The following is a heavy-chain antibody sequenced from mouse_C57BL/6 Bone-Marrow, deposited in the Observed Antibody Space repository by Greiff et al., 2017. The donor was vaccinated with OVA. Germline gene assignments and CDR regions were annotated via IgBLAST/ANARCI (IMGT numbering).Heavy chain of an antibody. D-gene: IGHD3-2*02. CDR3: SSGYAYY. J-gene: IGHJ2*01. CDR1: GYTFTSYT. Sequence: QVQLKESGAELMKPGASVKMSCKASGYTFTSYTMHWVKQRPGQGLEWIGYINPSSGYTKYNQKFKDKATLTADKSSSTAYMQLSSLTSEDSAVYYCSSGYAYYWGQGTTLTVSS. V-gene: IGHV1-4*01. CDR2: INPSSGYT.